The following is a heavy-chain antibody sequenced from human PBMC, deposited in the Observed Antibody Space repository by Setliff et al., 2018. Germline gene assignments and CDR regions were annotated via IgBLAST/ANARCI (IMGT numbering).Heavy chain of an antibody. Sequence: PSETLSLTCAVYGGSFSGYYWSWIRQPPGKGLEWIGEINHSGSTNYNPSLKSRVTISVDTSKNQFSLKLSYVTAADTAVYYCARGYGYSSGWYRVYFDYWGQGTLVTVSS. V-gene: IGHV4-34*01. CDR1: GGSFSGYY. CDR2: INHSGST. D-gene: IGHD6-19*01. CDR3: ARGYGYSSGWYRVYFDY. J-gene: IGHJ4*02.